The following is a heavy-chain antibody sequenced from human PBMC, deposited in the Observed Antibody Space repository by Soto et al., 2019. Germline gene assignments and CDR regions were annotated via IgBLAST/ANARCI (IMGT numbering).Heavy chain of an antibody. V-gene: IGHV4-34*01. CDR1: GEPLSCYY. CDR3: ARAYSTSSIYYYYGMDV. J-gene: IGHJ6*02. Sequence: SETLSLTCAVHGEPLSCYYWIWIRQSPGKGLEWIGEINHSGSTNYNPSLKSRVTVSVDTSKNHFSLKLSSVTAADTAVYYCARAYSTSSIYYYYGMDVWGQGTTVTVSS. CDR2: INHSGST. D-gene: IGHD6-6*01.